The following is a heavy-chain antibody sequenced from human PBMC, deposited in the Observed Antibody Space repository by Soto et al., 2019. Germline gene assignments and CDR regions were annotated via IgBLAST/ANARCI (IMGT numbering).Heavy chain of an antibody. CDR2: ISAYTGHT. Sequence: ASVKVSCKAPGYTFTSYAYTWVRQAPGQGLEWMGWISAYTGHTNYAQKFQGRVTMTADESTITAYLELSSLKHDDTAVYYCAREVAADGTFREDVFDIWGQGTLVTVSS. D-gene: IGHD6-13*01. CDR1: GYTFTSYA. V-gene: IGHV1-18*01. CDR3: AREVAADGTFREDVFDI. J-gene: IGHJ3*02.